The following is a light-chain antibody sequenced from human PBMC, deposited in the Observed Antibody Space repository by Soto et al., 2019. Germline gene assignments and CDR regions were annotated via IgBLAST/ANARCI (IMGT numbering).Light chain of an antibody. J-gene: IGKJ4*01. CDR2: GAS. CDR1: QSVSSSY. Sequence: DIVLTQSPGTLSLSPGERATLSCRASQSVSSSYLAWYQQKPGQAPRLLIYGASIRATGIPDRFSGSGSGTDFTLTISRLEPEGFAVYYCQQYCSSPLTFGGGTKVEIK. CDR3: QQYCSSPLT. V-gene: IGKV3-20*01.